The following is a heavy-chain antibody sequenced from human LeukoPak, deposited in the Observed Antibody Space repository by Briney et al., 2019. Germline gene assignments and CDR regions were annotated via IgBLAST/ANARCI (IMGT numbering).Heavy chain of an antibody. CDR3: AREKLRGLRYYYGMDV. V-gene: IGHV3-7*01. CDR1: GFTFSSYW. CDR2: IKQDGSEK. J-gene: IGHJ6*02. Sequence: GGSLRLSCAASGFTFSSYWMSWVRQAPGKGLEWVANIKQDGSEKYYVDSVKGRFTISRDNAKNSLYLQMSSLRAEDTAVYYCAREKLRGLRYYYGMDVWGQGTTVTVSS. D-gene: IGHD5-18*01.